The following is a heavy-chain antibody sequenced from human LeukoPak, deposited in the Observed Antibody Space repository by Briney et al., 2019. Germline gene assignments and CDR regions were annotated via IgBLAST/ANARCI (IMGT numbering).Heavy chain of an antibody. CDR3: AKDVGTYAGIYAEYFQH. V-gene: IGHV3-30*04. CDR2: ISNDERNK. J-gene: IGHJ1*01. CDR1: GFNFHNFA. D-gene: IGHD3-10*01. Sequence: PGGSLRLSCEASGFNFHNFAMHWVRQAPGKGLEWVAVISNDERNKYYTDSVKGRFTISRDNSKSTVYLQMNSLRAEDTAVYYCAKDVGTYAGIYAEYFQHWGQGTLVTVSS.